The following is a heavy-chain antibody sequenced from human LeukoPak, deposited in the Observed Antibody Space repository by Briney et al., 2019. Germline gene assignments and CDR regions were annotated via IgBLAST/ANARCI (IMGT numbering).Heavy chain of an antibody. J-gene: IGHJ4*02. CDR2: INHSGST. D-gene: IGHD3-16*02. Sequence: SETLSLTCAVSGGSFSGYYWSWIRQPPGKGLEWIGEINHSGSTNYNPTLKSRVTISVDTSKNQFSLKLRSVTAADTAVYYCARWSIMITFGGVIVPVSFDYWGQGTLVTVSS. CDR1: GGSFSGYY. CDR3: ARWSIMITFGGVIVPVSFDY. V-gene: IGHV4-34*01.